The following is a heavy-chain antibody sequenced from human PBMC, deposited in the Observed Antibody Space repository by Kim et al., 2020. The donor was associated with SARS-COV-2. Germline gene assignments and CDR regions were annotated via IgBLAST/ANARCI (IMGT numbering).Heavy chain of an antibody. Sequence: PSFQGQVTIAADKAISTAYLQWSSLKASDTAMYYCARLGPGGSGSPNFDYWGQGTLVTVSS. J-gene: IGHJ4*02. D-gene: IGHD3-10*01. CDR3: ARLGPGGSGSPNFDY. V-gene: IGHV5-51*01.